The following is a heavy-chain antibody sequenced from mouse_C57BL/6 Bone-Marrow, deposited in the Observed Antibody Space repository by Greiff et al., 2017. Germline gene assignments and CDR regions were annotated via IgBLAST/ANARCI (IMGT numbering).Heavy chain of an antibody. J-gene: IGHJ2*01. D-gene: IGHD1-1*01. CDR3: ASLITTVVGYYFDY. CDR2: IYPGSGST. V-gene: IGHV1-55*01. CDR1: GYTFTSYW. Sequence: VKLQQPGAELVKPGASVKMSCKASGYTFTSYWITWVKQRPGQGLEWIGDIYPGSGSTNYNEKFKSKATLTVDTSSSTAYMPLSSLTSEDSAVYYFASLITTVVGYYFDYWGQGTTLTVSS.